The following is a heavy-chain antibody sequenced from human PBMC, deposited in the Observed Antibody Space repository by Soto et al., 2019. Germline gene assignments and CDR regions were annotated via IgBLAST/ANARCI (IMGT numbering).Heavy chain of an antibody. Sequence: QVQLVQSGAEVKKPGASVKVSCKASGYIFSSYGISWVRQAPGQGLEWMGWISAYNGNTKYAQKLQGRVTMTTAPSTTAAYMELSILRSDVTAVYSCAREVFPFDYWGQGTLVTVSS. V-gene: IGHV1-18*01. D-gene: IGHD2-8*01. J-gene: IGHJ4*02. CDR2: ISAYNGNT. CDR1: GYIFSSYG. CDR3: AREVFPFDY.